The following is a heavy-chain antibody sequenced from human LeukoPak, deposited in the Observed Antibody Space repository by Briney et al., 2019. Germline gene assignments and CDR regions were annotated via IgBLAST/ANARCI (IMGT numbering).Heavy chain of an antibody. Sequence: ASVKVSCKASGYTFTSYYMHWVRQAPGQGLEWMGIINTSGGSTSYAQKFQGRVTMTRDTSTSTVYMELSSLRSEDTAVYYCARDIDSGSYSDYYYGMDVWGQGTTVTVSS. D-gene: IGHD1-26*01. CDR2: INTSGGST. J-gene: IGHJ6*02. V-gene: IGHV1-46*01. CDR1: GYTFTSYY. CDR3: ARDIDSGSYSDYYYGMDV.